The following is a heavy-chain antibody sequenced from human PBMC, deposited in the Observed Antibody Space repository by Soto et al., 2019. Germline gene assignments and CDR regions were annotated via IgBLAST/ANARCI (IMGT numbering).Heavy chain of an antibody. CDR1: GGSSSSSSYY. Sequence: SSETLSLTCTVSGGSSSSSSYYWGWIRQPPGKGLEWIGSIYYSGSTNYNPSLKSRVTISVDTSKNQFSLKLSSVTAADTAVYYCARGRYDFWSGDYYYYYMDVWGKGTTVTVSS. CDR3: ARGRYDFWSGDYYYYYMDV. J-gene: IGHJ6*03. D-gene: IGHD3-3*01. CDR2: IYYSGST. V-gene: IGHV4-39*07.